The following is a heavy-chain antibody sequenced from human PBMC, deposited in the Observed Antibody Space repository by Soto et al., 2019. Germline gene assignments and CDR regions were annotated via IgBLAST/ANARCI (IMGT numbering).Heavy chain of an antibody. V-gene: IGHV1-69*12. Sequence: QVQLVQSGAEVKKPGSSVKVSCKASGGTFSSYAFSWVRQAPGQGLEWMGGIIPIFGAATYAQKFQGRVTITADESTSTVYMEGNSLRSEDTAVDYCALTEGTNSEDYCGQGTLVTVSS. CDR3: ALTEGTNSEDY. J-gene: IGHJ4*02. CDR1: GGTFSSYA. D-gene: IGHD2-8*01. CDR2: IIPIFGAA.